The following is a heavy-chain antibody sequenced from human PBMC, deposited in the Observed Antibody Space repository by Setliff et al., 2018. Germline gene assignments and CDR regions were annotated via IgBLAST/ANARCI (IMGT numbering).Heavy chain of an antibody. CDR3: ARDVDYSRPEYYYGMDV. Sequence: LRLSCAASGFTFSSYSMNWVRQAPGKGLEWVSSISSSSSYIYYADSVKGRFTISRDNAKNSLYLQMNSLRAEDTAVYYCARDVDYSRPEYYYGMDVWGQGTTVTVSS. CDR1: GFTFSSYS. J-gene: IGHJ6*02. V-gene: IGHV3-21*01. CDR2: ISSSSSYI. D-gene: IGHD4-4*01.